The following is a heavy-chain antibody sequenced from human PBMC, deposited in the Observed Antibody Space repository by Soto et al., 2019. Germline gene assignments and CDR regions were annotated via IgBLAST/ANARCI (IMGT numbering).Heavy chain of an antibody. CDR2: IYSGGST. CDR1: GFTVSSNY. CDR3: AKEGSTKVSRWDDY. J-gene: IGHJ4*02. V-gene: IGHV3-53*05. D-gene: IGHD4-17*01. Sequence: GGSLRLSCAASGFTVSSNYMSWVRQAPGKGLEWVSVIYSGGSTYYADSVKGRFTISRDNSKNTMYLQMDSLRPEDTAVYFCAKEGSTKVSRWDDYWGQGSLVTVSS.